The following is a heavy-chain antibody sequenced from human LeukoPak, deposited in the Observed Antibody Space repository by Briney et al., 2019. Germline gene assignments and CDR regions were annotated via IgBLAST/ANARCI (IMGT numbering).Heavy chain of an antibody. V-gene: IGHV3-7*01. CDR3: ARDGADCSGGSCYSLYYYYYGMDV. J-gene: IGHJ6*02. D-gene: IGHD2-15*01. CDR2: IKQDGSEK. Sequence: PGGSLRLSCAAAGFTFSDYWMSWVRQAPGKGLEWVANIKQDGSEKYYVDSVKGRFTISRDNAKNSLYLQMNSLRAEDTAVYYCARDGADCSGGSCYSLYYYYYGMDVWGQGTTVTVSS. CDR1: GFTFSDYW.